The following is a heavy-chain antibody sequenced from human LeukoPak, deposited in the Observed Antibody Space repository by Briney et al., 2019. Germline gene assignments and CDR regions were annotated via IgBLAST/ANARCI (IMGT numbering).Heavy chain of an antibody. CDR1: GFTFSSYG. CDR3: AKDKITAAGRDWYLDL. D-gene: IGHD6-13*01. Sequence: PGGSLRLSCAASGFTFSSYGMHWVRQAPGKGLERVAVIWYDGSNKYYADSVKGRFTISRDNSKNTLYLQMNSLRVEDRAVYYCAKDKITAAGRDWYLDLWGRGTLVTVSS. J-gene: IGHJ2*01. CDR2: IWYDGSNK. V-gene: IGHV3-33*06.